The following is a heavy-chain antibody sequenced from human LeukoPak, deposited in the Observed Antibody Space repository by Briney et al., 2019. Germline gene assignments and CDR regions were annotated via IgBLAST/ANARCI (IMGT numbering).Heavy chain of an antibody. CDR3: AKLGPAAMRYFDY. V-gene: IGHV3-23*01. Sequence: GGSLRLSCAASGFTFSNYAMNWVRQAPGKGLDWVSAISSSGFSTYYADSVKGRFTISRDNSKNTLYLQMNSLRAEDTAVYYCAKLGPAAMRYFDYWGQGTLVTVSS. J-gene: IGHJ4*02. CDR1: GFTFSNYA. CDR2: ISSSGFST. D-gene: IGHD2-2*01.